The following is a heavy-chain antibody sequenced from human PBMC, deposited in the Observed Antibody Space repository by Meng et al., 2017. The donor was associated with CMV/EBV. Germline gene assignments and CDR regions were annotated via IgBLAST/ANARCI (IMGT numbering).Heavy chain of an antibody. J-gene: IGHJ4*02. CDR3: ARVTSRVAGAFDY. D-gene: IGHD1-14*01. CDR1: GGSISSGDYY. Sequence: QVERTGSGPGLVKPSQTLSLTCTVPGGSISSGDYYWSWIRQPPGKGLEWIGYIYYSGSTYYNPSLKSRVTISVDTSKNQFSLKLSSVTAADTAVYYCARVTSRVAGAFDYWGQGTLVTVSS. V-gene: IGHV4-30-4*08. CDR2: IYYSGST.